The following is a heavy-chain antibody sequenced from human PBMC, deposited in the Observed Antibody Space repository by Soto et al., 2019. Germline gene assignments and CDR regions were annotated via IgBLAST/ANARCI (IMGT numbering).Heavy chain of an antibody. V-gene: IGHV4-4*07. CDR1: GGSISSYY. CDR3: ARNDYEAGRVGNWFDP. Sequence: SETLSLTCTVSGGSISSYYWSWIRQPAGKGLEWIGRIYTSGSTNYNPSLKSRVTMSVDTSKDQFSLKLSSVTAADTAVYYCARNDYEAGRVGNWFDPWGQGTLVTVSS. CDR2: IYTSGST. J-gene: IGHJ5*02. D-gene: IGHD4-17*01.